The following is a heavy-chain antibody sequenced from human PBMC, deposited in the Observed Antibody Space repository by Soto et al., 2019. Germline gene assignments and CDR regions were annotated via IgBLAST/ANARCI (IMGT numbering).Heavy chain of an antibody. D-gene: IGHD5-12*01. Sequence: EVQLLVSGGGSVQPGGSLRLSCEVSGFTHTNYAMSWVRQAPGKGLEWVSQISASGDRTYYADSVKGRFTISKDSSKNTLFLQMNSLRGEDSAVYYCEGSWTWGQGTMVTVSS. V-gene: IGHV3-23*01. J-gene: IGHJ3*01. CDR1: GFTHTNYA. CDR3: EGSWT. CDR2: ISASGDRT.